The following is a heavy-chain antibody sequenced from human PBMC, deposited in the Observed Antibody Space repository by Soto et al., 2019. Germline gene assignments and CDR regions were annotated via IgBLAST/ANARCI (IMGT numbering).Heavy chain of an antibody. CDR2: ISSSGSTI. CDR3: ARDIVVVRRIAARPLLPYYYYGMDV. J-gene: IGHJ6*02. D-gene: IGHD6-6*01. V-gene: IGHV3-48*03. Sequence: EVQLVESGGGLVQPGGSLRLSCAASGFTFSSYEMNWVRQAPGKGLEWVSYISSSGSTIYYADSVKGRFTISRDNAKNSLYLQKNSLRAEDTAVYYCARDIVVVRRIAARPLLPYYYYGMDVWGQGTTVTVSS. CDR1: GFTFSSYE.